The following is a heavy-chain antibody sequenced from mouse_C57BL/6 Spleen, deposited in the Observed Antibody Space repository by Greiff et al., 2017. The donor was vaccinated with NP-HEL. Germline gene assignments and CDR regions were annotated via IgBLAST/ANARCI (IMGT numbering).Heavy chain of an antibody. CDR1: GFTFSDYG. Sequence: EVMLVESGGGLVKPGGSLKLSCAASGFTFSDYGMHWVRQAPEKGLEWVAYISSGSSTIYYADTVKGRFTISRDNAKNTLFLQMTSLRSEDTAMYYCARRWDVPNWYFDVWGTGTTVTVSS. CDR3: ARRWDVPNWYFDV. V-gene: IGHV5-17*01. D-gene: IGHD4-1*01. J-gene: IGHJ1*03. CDR2: ISSGSSTI.